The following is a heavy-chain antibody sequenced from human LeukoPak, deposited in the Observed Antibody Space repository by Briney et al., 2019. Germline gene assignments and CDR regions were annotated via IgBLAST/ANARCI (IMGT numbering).Heavy chain of an antibody. CDR3: ARMGRDYDILFTFDY. Sequence: GASVKVSCKASGYTFTGYYMHWVGQAPGQGLEWMGWINPNSGGTNYAQKFQGRVTMTRDTSISTAYMELSRLRSDDTAMYYCARMGRDYDILFTFDYWGQGTLVTVSS. D-gene: IGHD3-9*01. V-gene: IGHV1-2*02. CDR1: GYTFTGYY. J-gene: IGHJ4*02. CDR2: INPNSGGT.